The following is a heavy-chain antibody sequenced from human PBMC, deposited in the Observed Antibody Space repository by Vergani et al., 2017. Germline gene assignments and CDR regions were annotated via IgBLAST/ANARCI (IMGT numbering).Heavy chain of an antibody. D-gene: IGHD2-2*01. V-gene: IGHV3-11*04. Sequence: QVQLVESGGGLVKPGGSLRLSCAASGFSFSDHYMTWIRQAPGKGLEWVSYISNSGNTIEYADSVKGRFSISRDNAKSSLFLQMDSLRAEDTAVYYCARDGVVPAAKLSYYYYGMDVWGQGTTVTVSS. CDR3: ARDGVVPAAKLSYYYYGMDV. CDR2: ISNSGNTI. J-gene: IGHJ6*02. CDR1: GFSFSDHY.